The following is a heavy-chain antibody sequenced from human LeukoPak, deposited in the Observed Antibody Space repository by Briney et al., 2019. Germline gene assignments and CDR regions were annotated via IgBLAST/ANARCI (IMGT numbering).Heavy chain of an antibody. D-gene: IGHD1-26*01. CDR1: GFTVSSNY. J-gene: IGHJ3*02. CDR3: AREVLVGATTYAFDI. CDR2: IYSGGST. Sequence: GGSLRLSCAASGFTVSSNYMSWVRQAPGKGLEWVSAIYSGGSTYYADSVMGRFTIYRHNSKNTLYLQMNSLRAEDTAVYYCAREVLVGATTYAFDIWGQGTMVTVSS. V-gene: IGHV3-53*04.